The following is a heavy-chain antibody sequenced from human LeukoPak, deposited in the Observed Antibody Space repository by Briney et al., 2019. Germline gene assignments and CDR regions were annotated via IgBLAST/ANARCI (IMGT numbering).Heavy chain of an antibody. CDR2: IYTSGST. D-gene: IGHD3-22*01. Sequence: SETLSRTCTVSGGSIRSYYWSWIRQSLGKGLEWIGYIYTSGSTNYNPSLKSRVAISEDTSKNQFSLKLSSVTAADTAVYYCARLVQDSRGYSLYYYMDVWGKGTTVTVSS. CDR1: GGSIRSYY. J-gene: IGHJ6*03. V-gene: IGHV4-4*09. CDR3: ARLVQDSRGYSLYYYMDV.